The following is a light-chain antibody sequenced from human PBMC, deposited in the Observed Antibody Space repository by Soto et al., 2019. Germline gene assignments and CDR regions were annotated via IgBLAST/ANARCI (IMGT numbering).Light chain of an antibody. Sequence: QSVLTQPPSVSGAPGQRVTISCTGSSSKIGAGYDVHWYQQLPGTAPKLLIYGNSNRPSGVSNRFSGSKSGNTASLTISGLQAEDEADYYCNSYRSTSARYVFGTGTKVTVL. V-gene: IGLV1-40*01. CDR1: SSKIGAGYD. CDR3: NSYRSTSARYV. J-gene: IGLJ1*01. CDR2: GNS.